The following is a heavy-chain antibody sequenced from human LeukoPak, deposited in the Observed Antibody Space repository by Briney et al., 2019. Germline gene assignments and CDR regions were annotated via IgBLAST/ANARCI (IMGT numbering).Heavy chain of an antibody. D-gene: IGHD1-14*01. Sequence: GRSLRLSCEASRFTFYDYGVSCVPEPPSKEREGAASINRNGGSKDYAVSVKGRFTISRDTAKNSHFLQMNRMRVEDTALYYCARGFRNCTFDCWGQGTMVTVSS. CDR1: RFTFYDYG. CDR3: ARGFRNCTFDC. J-gene: IGHJ4*02. CDR2: INRNGGSK. V-gene: IGHV3-20*04.